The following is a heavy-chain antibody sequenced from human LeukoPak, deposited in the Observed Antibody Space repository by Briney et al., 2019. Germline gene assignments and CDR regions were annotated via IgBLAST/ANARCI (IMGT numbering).Heavy chain of an antibody. V-gene: IGHV3-9*01. D-gene: IGHD5-12*01. CDR3: ARAGSKYSGYELCDY. CDR2: ISWNSGSI. CDR1: GFTFDDYA. J-gene: IGHJ4*02. Sequence: GGSLRLSCAASGFTFDDYAMHWVRQAPGKGLEWVSGISWNSGSIGYADSVKGRFTISRDNAKNSLYLQMNSLRAEDTAVYYCARAGSKYSGYELCDYWGQGTLVTVSS.